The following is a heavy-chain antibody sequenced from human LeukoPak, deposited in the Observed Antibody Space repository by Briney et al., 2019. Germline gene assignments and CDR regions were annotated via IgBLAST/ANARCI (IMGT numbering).Heavy chain of an antibody. CDR2: ISAGGGNT. D-gene: IGHD1-26*01. J-gene: IGHJ4*02. CDR1: GLTLSSYT. CDR3: AVPQWELLN. Sequence: PGGSLRLSCAASGLTLSSYTMSWVRQAPGKGLEGVSAISAGGGNTYYADSVKGRFTISRDNSKNTLYLQMNSLRAEDTAVYSCAVPQWELLNWGQGTLVTVSS. V-gene: IGHV3-23*01.